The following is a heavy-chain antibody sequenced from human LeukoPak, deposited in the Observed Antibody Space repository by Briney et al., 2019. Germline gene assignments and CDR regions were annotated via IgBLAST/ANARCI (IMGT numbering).Heavy chain of an antibody. CDR3: ARRDSSGYYQYYFDY. V-gene: IGHV4-34*01. CDR2: INHSGST. J-gene: IGHJ4*02. D-gene: IGHD3-22*01. Sequence: PSETLSLTCAVYGGSFSGYYWSWIRQPPGKGLEWIGEINHSGSTNYNPSLKSRVTISVDTSKNQFSLKLSSVTAADTAVYYCARRDSSGYYQYYFDYWGQGTLVTVSS. CDR1: GGSFSGYY.